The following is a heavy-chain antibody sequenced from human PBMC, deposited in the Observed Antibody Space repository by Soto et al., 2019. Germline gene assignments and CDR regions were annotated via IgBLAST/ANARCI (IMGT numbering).Heavy chain of an antibody. CDR1: GYSITRNY. D-gene: IGHD5-18*01. CDR2: IYSGGST. CDR3: ARDQGYSHY. V-gene: IGHV3-66*01. Sequence: GGSLRLSCPASGYSITRNYLSWDRQAPGKGLEWVSVIYSGGSTYYADSVKGRFTISRDNSKNTLYLQMNSLRAEDTAVYYCARDQGYSHYWGQGTLVTVSS. J-gene: IGHJ4*02.